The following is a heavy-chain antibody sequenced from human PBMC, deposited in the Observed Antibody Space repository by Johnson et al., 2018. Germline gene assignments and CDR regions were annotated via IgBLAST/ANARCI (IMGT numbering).Heavy chain of an antibody. CDR1: GFTFSSYA. CDR2: IRGSGGST. Sequence: VQLVESGGGLVQPGGSLRLSCATSGFTFSSYAMSWVRQAPGKGLEWVSAIRGSGGSTYYADSVKGRFTISRNNSKNTLYLQMNSLRAEDTAVYYCAKDSVWGDYYYGMDVWGQGTTVTVSS. CDR3: AKDSVWGDYYYGMDV. D-gene: IGHD3-16*01. V-gene: IGHV3-23*04. J-gene: IGHJ6*02.